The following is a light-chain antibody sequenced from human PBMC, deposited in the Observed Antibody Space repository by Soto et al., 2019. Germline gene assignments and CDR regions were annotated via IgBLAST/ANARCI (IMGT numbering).Light chain of an antibody. J-gene: IGKJ2*01. V-gene: IGKV3-15*01. CDR2: GAS. Sequence: EIVMTQSPATLSVSPGERATLSCRASQGVSSNLAWYQQKPGQAPRLLIYGASTRATGIPARFSGNGSGTEFALTISRLQSEDIVVYYCQQYNNWAPYTFGQGTKLEIK. CDR3: QQYNNWAPYT. CDR1: QGVSSN.